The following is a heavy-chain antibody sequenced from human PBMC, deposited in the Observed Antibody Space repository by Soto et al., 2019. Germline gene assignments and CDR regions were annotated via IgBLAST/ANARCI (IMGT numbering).Heavy chain of an antibody. J-gene: IGHJ6*02. Sequence: SETLSLTCNVSGGSISDYYWSWIRQPVDKGLEWIGRIYVSGSTDYNPSLKSRVTMSADTSKNLFSLRLTSVTAADTAVYFCAKDRGYNSQFFYYYGLDVWGQGTTVTVSS. CDR1: GGSISDYY. CDR2: IYVSGST. D-gene: IGHD1-1*01. CDR3: AKDRGYNSQFFYYYGLDV. V-gene: IGHV4-4*07.